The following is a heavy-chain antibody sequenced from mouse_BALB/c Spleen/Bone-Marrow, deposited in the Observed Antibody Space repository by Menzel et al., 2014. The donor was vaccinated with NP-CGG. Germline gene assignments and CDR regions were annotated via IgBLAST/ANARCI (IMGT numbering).Heavy chain of an antibody. V-gene: IGHV2-2*02. CDR2: IWSGGST. CDR3: ARMRYYGNYYAMDY. D-gene: IGHD2-1*01. CDR1: GFSLTSYG. Sequence: QVQLQQSGPGLVQPSQSLSITCTVSGFSLTSYGVHWVRQSPRKGLEWLGVIWSGGSTDYNAAFISRLSISKDNSKSQVFFKMNSLQANDTAIYYCARMRYYGNYYAMDYWGQGTSVTVSS. J-gene: IGHJ4*01.